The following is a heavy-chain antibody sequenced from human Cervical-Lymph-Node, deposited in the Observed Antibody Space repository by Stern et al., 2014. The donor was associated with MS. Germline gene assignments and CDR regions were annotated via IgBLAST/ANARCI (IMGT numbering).Heavy chain of an antibody. V-gene: IGHV1-69*01. CDR2: IIPIFGTA. CDR3: AIEGLRIAVAYWFDP. J-gene: IGHJ5*02. Sequence: VQLVESGAEVKKPGSSVKVSCKASGGTFSSYAISWVRQAPGQGLEWLGGIIPIFGTANYAQKFQGRVTITADESTSTAYMELSSLRSEDTAVYYCAIEGLRIAVAYWFDPWGQGTLVTVSS. CDR1: GGTFSSYA. D-gene: IGHD6-19*01.